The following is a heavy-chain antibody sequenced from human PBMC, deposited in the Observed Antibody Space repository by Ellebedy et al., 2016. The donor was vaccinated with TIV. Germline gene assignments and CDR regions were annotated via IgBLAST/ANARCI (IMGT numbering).Heavy chain of an antibody. J-gene: IGHJ6*02. Sequence: SVKVSXKASGGTFSSYAISWVRQAPGQGLEWMGGIIPIFGTANYAQKFQGRVTITADESTSTAYMELSSLRSEDTAVYYCARGYDYVWGSYRRYYYYGMDVWGQGTTVTVSS. V-gene: IGHV1-69*13. CDR3: ARGYDYVWGSYRRYYYYGMDV. CDR2: IIPIFGTA. D-gene: IGHD3-16*02. CDR1: GGTFSSYA.